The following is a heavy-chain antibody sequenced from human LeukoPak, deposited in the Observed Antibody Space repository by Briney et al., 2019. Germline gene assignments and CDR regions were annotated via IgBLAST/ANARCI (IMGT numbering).Heavy chain of an antibody. V-gene: IGHV3-23*01. CDR1: GFTLSNFA. J-gene: IGHJ5*02. CDR2: ISESDGRT. Sequence: GGSLRLSCATSGFTLSNFAMSWVRQAPGKGLEWVAGISESDGRTFYADSVKGRFTISKDNSARMVYLQMNSLRVDDTAVYYCAGRGWRTVMAAWGQGILVTVSS. D-gene: IGHD5-18*01. CDR3: AGRGWRTVMAA.